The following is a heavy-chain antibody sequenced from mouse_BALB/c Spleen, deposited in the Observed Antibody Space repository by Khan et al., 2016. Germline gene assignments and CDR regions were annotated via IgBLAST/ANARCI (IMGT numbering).Heavy chain of an antibody. CDR1: GYSITSGYY. Sequence: EVQLQESGPGLVKPSQSLSLTCSVTGYSITSGYYWNWIRQFPGNKLEWMGYISYDGSNNYNQSLKNRISITRDTSTNQFFLKLNSVTTEDTATYYCAGDGNYWFAYWGQGTLVTVSA. D-gene: IGHD2-1*01. CDR2: ISYDGSN. CDR3: AGDGNYWFAY. V-gene: IGHV3-6*02. J-gene: IGHJ3*01.